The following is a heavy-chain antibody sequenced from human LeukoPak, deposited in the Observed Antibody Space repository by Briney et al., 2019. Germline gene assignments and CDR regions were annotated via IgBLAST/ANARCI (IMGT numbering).Heavy chain of an antibody. J-gene: IGHJ6*03. CDR1: GYSFTTYW. Sequence: GESLKISCKGSGYSFTTYWIGWVRQMPGKGLEWMGIIYPGDSDTRYSPSFQGQVTISANRSISTAYLQWSSLKASDTAMYYCARGFYGGYYYYYYMDVWGKGTTVTVSS. CDR3: ARGFYGGYYYYYYMDV. D-gene: IGHD4/OR15-4a*01. CDR2: IYPGDSDT. V-gene: IGHV5-51*01.